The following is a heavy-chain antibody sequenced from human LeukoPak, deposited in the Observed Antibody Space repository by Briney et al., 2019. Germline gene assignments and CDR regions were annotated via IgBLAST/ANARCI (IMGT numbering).Heavy chain of an antibody. D-gene: IGHD6-19*01. J-gene: IGHJ6*02. CDR2: INAGNGNT. CDR1: GYTFTSYA. CDR3: ARGSQWLVRADYYYGMDV. Sequence: ASVKVSCKASGYTFTSYAMHWVRQAPGQRLEWIGWINAGNGNTKYSQKFQGRVTITRDTSASTAYMELSSLRSEDTAVYYCARGSQWLVRADYYYGMDVWGQGTTVTVSS. V-gene: IGHV1-3*01.